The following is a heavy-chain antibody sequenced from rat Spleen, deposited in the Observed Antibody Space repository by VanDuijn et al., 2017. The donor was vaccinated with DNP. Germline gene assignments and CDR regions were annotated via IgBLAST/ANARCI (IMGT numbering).Heavy chain of an antibody. CDR1: GFTFSDFY. V-gene: IGHV5-22*01. CDR3: ARHVLPLRVWDY. Sequence: EVQLVESGGGSVQPGRSLKLSCAASGFTFSDFYMAWLRQAPTKGLEWVAYISYDGGKIYYGDSVKGRFTVSRDNEKSTLYLEMNSLRSEDMATYYCARHVLPLRVWDYWGQGVMVTVSS. CDR2: ISYDGGKI. D-gene: IGHD1-4*01. J-gene: IGHJ2*01.